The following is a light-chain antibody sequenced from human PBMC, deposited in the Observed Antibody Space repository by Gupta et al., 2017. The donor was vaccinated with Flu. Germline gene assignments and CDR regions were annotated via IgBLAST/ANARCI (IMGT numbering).Light chain of an antibody. V-gene: IGKV2-28*01. CDR2: SGS. CDR1: QSRRHNNGYDF. Sequence: PVTHGEPAYISCRSSQSRRHNNGYDFLDWARQKPAQPPQLIIYSGSKPAFGGTDRFGGCGETREFTRKSNRGEDEDGGSYYVSQNLPIRTFGQGTKVEIK. J-gene: IGKJ1*01. CDR3: SQNLPIRT.